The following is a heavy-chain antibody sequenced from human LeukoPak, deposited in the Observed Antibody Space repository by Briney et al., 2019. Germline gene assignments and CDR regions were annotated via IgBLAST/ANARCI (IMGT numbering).Heavy chain of an antibody. CDR2: IFSGGSTV. V-gene: IGHV3-11*01. CDR3: ARVSQLWPEPYGMDV. Sequence: GGSLRLSCAASGFTFSDHYMTWIRQAPGKGLEWVSYIFSGGSTVYYADSVKGRFTISRDNAKNSLYLQMNSLRAEDTAVYYCARVSQLWPEPYGMDVWGQGTTVTVSS. J-gene: IGHJ6*02. D-gene: IGHD5-18*01. CDR1: GFTFSDHY.